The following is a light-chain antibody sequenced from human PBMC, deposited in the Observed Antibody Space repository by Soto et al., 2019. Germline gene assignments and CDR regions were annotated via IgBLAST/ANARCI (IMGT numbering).Light chain of an antibody. CDR2: AAS. V-gene: IGKV1-6*01. CDR3: LKYHSYPPP. CDR1: QGIRND. Sequence: AIQMTQSPSTLSASVGDRVTITCRASQGIRNDLGRYQQKQGKVPKLLIYAASNLQSGVPSRLNGSVSGLDFTLTISTLHPEDFATNYCLKYHSYPPPVGQGTNVDIK. J-gene: IGKJ1*01.